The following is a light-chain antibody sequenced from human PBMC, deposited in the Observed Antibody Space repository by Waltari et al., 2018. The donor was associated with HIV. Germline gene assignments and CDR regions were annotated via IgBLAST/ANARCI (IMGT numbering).Light chain of an antibody. CDR1: SGDVGTYNL. CDR3: CSFTGDSTWV. V-gene: IGLV2-23*02. J-gene: IGLJ3*02. CDR2: EVN. Sequence: QSALTQPASVSGSPGQSITMSCTGASGDVGTYNLVSWYQQHPGKAPKLMNYEVNKRPSGVSNRFSCSKSGNTASLTISGLQAEDEAHYFCCSFTGDSTWVFGGGTKLTVL.